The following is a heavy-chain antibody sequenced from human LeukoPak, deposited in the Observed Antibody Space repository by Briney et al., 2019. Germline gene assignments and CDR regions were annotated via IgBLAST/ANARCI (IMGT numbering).Heavy chain of an antibody. CDR3: ARVDGYGDYGGDYYYYMDV. Sequence: GASVKVSCKASGYTFTSYGISWVRQAPGQGLEWMGWISAYNGNTNYAQKLQGRVTMTTDTSTSTAYMELRSLRSDDTAVYYCARVDGYGDYGGDYYYYMDVWGKGTTVTVSS. CDR2: ISAYNGNT. D-gene: IGHD4-17*01. J-gene: IGHJ6*03. CDR1: GYTFTSYG. V-gene: IGHV1-18*01.